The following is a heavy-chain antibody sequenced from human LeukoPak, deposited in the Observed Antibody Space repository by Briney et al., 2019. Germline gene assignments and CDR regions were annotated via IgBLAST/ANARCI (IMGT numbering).Heavy chain of an antibody. V-gene: IGHV3-21*04. CDR1: GFTFSSYS. D-gene: IGHD1-26*01. J-gene: IGHJ4*02. Sequence: PGGSLRLSCAASGFTFSSYSMNWVRQAPGKGLEWVSSISSSSSYIYYADSVKGRFTISRDNAKNSLYLQMNSLKAEDTAVYYCARMTRYWYSGSYSIDYWGQGTLVTVSS. CDR3: ARMTRYWYSGSYSIDY. CDR2: ISSSSSYI.